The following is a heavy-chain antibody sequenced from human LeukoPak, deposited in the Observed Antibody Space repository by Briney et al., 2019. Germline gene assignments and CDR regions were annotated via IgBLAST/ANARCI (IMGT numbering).Heavy chain of an antibody. V-gene: IGHV3-13*01. CDR3: ARSRGYSGYDY. Sequence: GALSLSCAASGFTFSSYDMHWVRQATGKGLEWVSAIGTAGDTYYPGSVKGRFTISRENAKNSLYLQMNSLRAGDTAVYYCARSRGYSGYDYWGQGTLVTVSS. D-gene: IGHD5-12*01. J-gene: IGHJ4*02. CDR2: IGTAGDT. CDR1: GFTFSSYD.